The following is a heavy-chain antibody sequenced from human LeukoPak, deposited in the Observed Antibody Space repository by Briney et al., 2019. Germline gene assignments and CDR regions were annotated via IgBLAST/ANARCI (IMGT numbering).Heavy chain of an antibody. D-gene: IGHD3-10*01. CDR2: INPNSGGT. Sequence: GASVKVSCKASGYTFTGYYMHWVRQAPGQGLEWMGWINPNSGGTNYAQKFQGRVTMTRDTSISTAYMELSRLRSDDTAVYYCANNYYGSGGYSSPEPTFGYWGQGTLVTVSS. J-gene: IGHJ4*02. CDR1: GYTFTGYY. CDR3: ANNYYGSGGYSSPEPTFGY. V-gene: IGHV1-2*02.